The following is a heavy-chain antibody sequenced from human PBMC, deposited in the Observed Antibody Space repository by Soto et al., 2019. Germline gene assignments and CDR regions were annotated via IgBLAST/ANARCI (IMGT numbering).Heavy chain of an antibody. CDR3: ARAQAVAGTGGYY. J-gene: IGHJ4*02. Sequence: PGGSLRLSCAASGFTFSTYWMHWVRQAPGKGLVWVSRINSGGNSTSYADSVKGRFTISRDNAKNTLYLQMNSLRAEDTAIYYCARAQAVAGTGGYYWGQGALVTVSS. CDR2: INSGGNST. CDR1: GFTFSTYW. V-gene: IGHV3-74*01. D-gene: IGHD6-19*01.